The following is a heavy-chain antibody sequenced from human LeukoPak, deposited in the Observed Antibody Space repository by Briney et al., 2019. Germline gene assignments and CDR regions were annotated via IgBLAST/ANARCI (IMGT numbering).Heavy chain of an antibody. D-gene: IGHD5-18*01. CDR1: GFTFSRCW. CDR2: IKQDGSEK. Sequence: PGGSLRFSCAASGFTFSRCWMSWVRQAPGKGLEWVANIKQDGSEKYYVDSVRGRFTISRDNAKNSLYLQMNSLRVEDTAVYYCATGVNSYGFWGQGASVTVSS. V-gene: IGHV3-7*01. CDR3: ATGVNSYGF. J-gene: IGHJ4*02.